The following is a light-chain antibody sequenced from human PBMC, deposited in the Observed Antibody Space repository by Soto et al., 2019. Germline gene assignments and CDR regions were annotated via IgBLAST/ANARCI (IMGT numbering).Light chain of an antibody. CDR3: CSYAGFSYV. CDR2: DVS. V-gene: IGLV2-11*01. CDR1: SSDVGGYNC. J-gene: IGLJ1*01. Sequence: QSVLTQPRSVSGSPGQSVTVSCTGTSSDVGGYNCVSWYQQYPGKAPKLIIYDVSERSSGVPDRFSGSKSGNTASLTISGLQAEDEAEYHCCSYAGFSYVFGSGTKLTVL.